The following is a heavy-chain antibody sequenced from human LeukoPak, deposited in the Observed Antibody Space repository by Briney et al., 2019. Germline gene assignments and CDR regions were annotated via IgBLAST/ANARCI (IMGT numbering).Heavy chain of an antibody. CDR2: IYTSGST. J-gene: IGHJ6*03. D-gene: IGHD6-19*01. CDR1: GGSISSYY. CDR3: ARDSVAGPYYYYYYMDV. Sequence: PSETLSLTCTVSGGSISSYYWSWIRQPAGKGLEWIGCIYTSGSTNYNPSLKSRVTMSVDTSKNQFSLKLSSVTAADTAVYYCARDSVAGPYYYYYYMDVWGKGTTVTVSS. V-gene: IGHV4-4*07.